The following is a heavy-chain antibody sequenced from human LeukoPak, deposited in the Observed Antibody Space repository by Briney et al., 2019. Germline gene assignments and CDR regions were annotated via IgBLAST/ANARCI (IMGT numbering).Heavy chain of an antibody. V-gene: IGHV4-39*01. CDR3: ARVGATYPHYYMDV. CDR1: GDSISSSGDY. D-gene: IGHD3-16*01. J-gene: IGHJ6*03. Sequence: SETLSLTCTVSGDSISSSGDYWGWIRQPPGKGLEWIGNIYYSGSTYYNPSLKSRVTIAVDTSKNQFSLKLTSVTAADTAVYYCARVGATYPHYYMDVWGQGTMVTVSS. CDR2: IYYSGST.